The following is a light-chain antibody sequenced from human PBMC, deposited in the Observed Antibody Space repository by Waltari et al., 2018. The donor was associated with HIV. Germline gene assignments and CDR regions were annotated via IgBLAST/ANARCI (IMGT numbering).Light chain of an antibody. CDR3: SSYAGSSTFVI. Sequence: QSALTQPASVSGSPGQSITISCTGSSSDVGSYKHVSWYQPHPGKAPRLIISEVSKRLSGVSYLYSASKSGKTASLTVSGLRAEDEADYYCSSYAGSSTFVIFGGGTKLTVL. V-gene: IGLV2-23*02. CDR2: EVS. J-gene: IGLJ2*01. CDR1: SSDVGSYKH.